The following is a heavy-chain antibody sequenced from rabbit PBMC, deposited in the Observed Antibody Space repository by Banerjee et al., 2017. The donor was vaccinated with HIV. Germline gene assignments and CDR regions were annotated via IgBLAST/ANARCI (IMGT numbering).Heavy chain of an antibody. CDR2: IHILSGGT. CDR1: GFSFSSGYG. J-gene: IGHJ6*01. D-gene: IGHD6-1*01. V-gene: IGHV1S40*01. CDR3: AHAGDADYGYGFRL. Sequence: QSLEESGGDLVKPGASLTLTCTASGFSFSSGYGVCWVRQAPGKGLEWSACIHILSGGTWYANWAKGRFTISKTSSTTVELKMTSLTAADTATYFCAHAGDADYGYGFRLWGQGTLVTVS.